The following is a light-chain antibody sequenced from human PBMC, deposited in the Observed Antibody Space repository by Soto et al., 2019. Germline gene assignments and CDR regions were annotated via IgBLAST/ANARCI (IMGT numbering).Light chain of an antibody. V-gene: IGKV3-11*01. J-gene: IGKJ1*01. Sequence: EIVLTQSPGTLSLSTGERATLSCTASQSFSSYLAWYQQKPGQAPRLLIYDASNRATGIPARFSGSGSGTDFTLTISSLEPEDFAVYYCQQSDSSSWTFGQGTKVDI. CDR1: QSFSSY. CDR2: DAS. CDR3: QQSDSSSWT.